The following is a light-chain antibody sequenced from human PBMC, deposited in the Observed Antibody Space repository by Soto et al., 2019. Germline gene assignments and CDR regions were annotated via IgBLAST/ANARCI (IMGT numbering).Light chain of an antibody. CDR3: SSYTGSSTVL. J-gene: IGLJ2*01. CDR1: SSDIGGYDY. Sequence: QSALTQPASVSGSPGQSITISCTGTSSDIGGYDYVSWYQQYLGKAPKLMIYDVSNRPSGVSNRFSGSRSANTASLIISGLQAEDEADYYCSSYTGSSTVLFGGGTKVTVL. CDR2: DVS. V-gene: IGLV2-14*01.